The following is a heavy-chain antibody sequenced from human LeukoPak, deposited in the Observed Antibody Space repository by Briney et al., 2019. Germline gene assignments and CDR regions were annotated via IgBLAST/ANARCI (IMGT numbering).Heavy chain of an antibody. CDR1: GGSISSGSYY. CDR3: ARDGGWFDP. CDR2: IYTSGST. D-gene: IGHD3-16*01. V-gene: IGHV4-61*02. J-gene: IGHJ5*02. Sequence: SETLSLTCTVSGGSISSGSYYWSWIRQPAGKGLEWIGRIYTSGSTNYNPSLKSRVTISVDTSKNQFSLKLSSVTAADTAVYYCARDGGWFDPWGQGTLVTVSS.